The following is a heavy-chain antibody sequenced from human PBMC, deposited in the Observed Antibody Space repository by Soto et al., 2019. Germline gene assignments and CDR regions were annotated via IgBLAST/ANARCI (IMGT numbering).Heavy chain of an antibody. CDR1: GFTFSSYA. CDR2: ISYDGSNK. D-gene: IGHD3-3*01. Sequence: PGGSLRLSCAASGFTFSSYATHWVRQAPGKGLEWVAVISYDGSNKYYADSVKGRFTISRDNSKNTLYLQMNSLRAEDTAVYYCARDSRYYDFWSGHGYYGMDVWGQGTTVTVSS. CDR3: ARDSRYYDFWSGHGYYGMDV. J-gene: IGHJ6*02. V-gene: IGHV3-30-3*01.